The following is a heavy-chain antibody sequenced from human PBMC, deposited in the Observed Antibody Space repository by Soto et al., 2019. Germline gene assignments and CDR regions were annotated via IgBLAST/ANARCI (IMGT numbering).Heavy chain of an antibody. CDR1: GGSISSSSYY. D-gene: IGHD2-21*01. CDR3: ARHDIFPHYFDY. J-gene: IGHJ4*02. Sequence: SETLSLTCTVSGGSISSSSYYWGWIRQPPGKGLEWIGSIYYSGSTYYNPSLKSRVTISVDTSKNQFSLKLSSVTAADTAVYYCARHDIFPHYFDYWGQGTLVTVSS. V-gene: IGHV4-39*01. CDR2: IYYSGST.